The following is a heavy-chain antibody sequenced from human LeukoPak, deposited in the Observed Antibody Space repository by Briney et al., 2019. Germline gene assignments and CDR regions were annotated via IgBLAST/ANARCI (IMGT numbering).Heavy chain of an antibody. CDR1: GFTFCRYD. CDR2: IGTAGDT. J-gene: IGHJ6*02. Sequence: GGSLRHSCAAPGFTFCRYDMHWVRQAIRKSLQWVSAIGTAGDTYYPGYVKGRFTSSRENAKNSLYLQMNSLRAGDTAVYYCARAPASDTYGGGYYGMVVWGQGTTVTVSS. D-gene: IGHD4-23*01. CDR3: ARAPASDTYGGGYYGMVV. V-gene: IGHV3-13*04.